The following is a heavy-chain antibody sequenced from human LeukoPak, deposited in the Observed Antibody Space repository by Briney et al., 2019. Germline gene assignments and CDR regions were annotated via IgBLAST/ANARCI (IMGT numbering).Heavy chain of an antibody. J-gene: IGHJ1*01. V-gene: IGHV3-48*03. Sequence: PGGSLRLSCAASGFTFSSYEMNWVRQAPGKGLEWASYISSSGSTIYYADSVKGRFTISRDNAKNSLYLQMNSLRAEDTAVYYCARGGRITMIVVVSEYFQHWGQGTLVTVSS. D-gene: IGHD3-22*01. CDR1: GFTFSSYE. CDR3: ARGGRITMIVVVSEYFQH. CDR2: ISSSGSTI.